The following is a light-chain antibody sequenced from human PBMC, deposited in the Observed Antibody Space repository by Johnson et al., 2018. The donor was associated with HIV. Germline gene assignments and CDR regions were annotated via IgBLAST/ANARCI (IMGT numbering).Light chain of an antibody. CDR3: GTWDSSLRAYV. V-gene: IGLV1-51*01. CDR1: SSNIGNNY. Sequence: QSILTQPPSVSAAPGQRVTISCSGSSSNIGNNYISWYQQLPGTATKLLIYDNNKRPSGIPDRFSGSKSGTSATLGITGLQTGDEADNYCGTWDSSLRAYVFGTGTKVTFL. J-gene: IGLJ1*01. CDR2: DNN.